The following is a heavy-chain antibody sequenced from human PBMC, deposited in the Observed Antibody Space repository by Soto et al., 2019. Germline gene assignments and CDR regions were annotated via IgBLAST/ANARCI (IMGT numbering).Heavy chain of an antibody. D-gene: IGHD2-15*01. CDR1: GGTFSSYA. Sequence: ASVKVSCKASGGTFSSYAISWVRQAPGQGLEWMGGIIPIFGTANYAQKFQGRVTITADKSTSTAYMELSSLRSEDTAVYYCARWGRYCSGGSCSTLYYYYYYGMDVWGQGTTVTVSS. J-gene: IGHJ6*02. CDR3: ARWGRYCSGGSCSTLYYYYYYGMDV. V-gene: IGHV1-69*06. CDR2: IIPIFGTA.